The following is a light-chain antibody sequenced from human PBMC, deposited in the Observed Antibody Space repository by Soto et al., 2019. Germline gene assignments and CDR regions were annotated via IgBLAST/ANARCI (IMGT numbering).Light chain of an antibody. Sequence: QAVVTQPPSASASLGASVTLTCTLSRGYSNYKVDWYQQRPGKGPRFVMRVGTGGIVGSKGDGIPDRFSVLGSGLNRYLTIKNIQEEDESDYHCGADHGSGSNFVYVFGTGTKVTVL. CDR2: VGTGGIVG. J-gene: IGLJ1*01. CDR3: GADHGSGSNFVYV. V-gene: IGLV9-49*01. CDR1: RGYSNYK.